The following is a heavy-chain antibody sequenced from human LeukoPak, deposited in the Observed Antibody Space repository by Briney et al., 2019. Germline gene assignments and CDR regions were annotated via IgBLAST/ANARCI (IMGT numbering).Heavy chain of an antibody. CDR2: ISDSGGST. V-gene: IGHV3-23*01. CDR3: ARVSVFGVVITSPFDY. J-gene: IGHJ4*02. CDR1: GFTFSSYA. Sequence: GGSLRLSCAASGFTFSSYAMSWVRQAPGKGLEWVSAISDSGGSTYYADSVKGRFTISRGNSKNTLYLQMNSLRAEDTAVYYCARVSVFGVVITSPFDYWGQGTLVTVSS. D-gene: IGHD3-3*01.